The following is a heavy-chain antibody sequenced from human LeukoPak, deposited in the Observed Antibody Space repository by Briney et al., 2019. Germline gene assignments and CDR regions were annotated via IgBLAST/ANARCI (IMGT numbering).Heavy chain of an antibody. Sequence: ASVNVSCKASRYTFTRYAMHWVGQAPGQRREWMGWIKAGNGKTKYSQKFQGRVTITRHTSESTAYMELSSLRSEETDVYYCGRGGGCSSTSCYSDFDYWGEGTLVTLSS. D-gene: IGHD2-2*01. CDR3: GRGGGCSSTSCYSDFDY. CDR1: RYTFTRYA. V-gene: IGHV1-3*01. CDR2: IKAGNGKT. J-gene: IGHJ4*02.